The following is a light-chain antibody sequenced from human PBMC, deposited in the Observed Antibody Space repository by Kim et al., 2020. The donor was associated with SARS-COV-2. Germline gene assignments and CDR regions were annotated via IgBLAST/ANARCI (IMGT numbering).Light chain of an antibody. CDR1: NIGSKS. CDR2: YDS. V-gene: IGLV3-21*04. CDR3: QVWDSSSDHPV. J-gene: IGLJ3*02. Sequence: PGKTARIPCGGNNIGSKSVPCYQQKPGQAPVLVIYYDSDRPSGIPERFSGSNSGNTATLTISRVEAGDEADYYCQVWDSSSDHPVFGGGTQLTVL.